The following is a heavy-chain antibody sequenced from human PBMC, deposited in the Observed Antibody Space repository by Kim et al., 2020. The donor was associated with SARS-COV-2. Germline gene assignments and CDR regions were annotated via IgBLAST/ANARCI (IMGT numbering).Heavy chain of an antibody. CDR2: TIPIYRST. Sequence: SVKVSCKASGGIFSLYAISWVRKAPGQGLEWMGGTIPIYRSTNYAQKFQGRLSITADESTSTAYMELSSLTSEDTAMYFCARDGITGTSSPIDGFDVLG. CDR3: ARDGITGTSSPIDGFDV. CDR1: GGIFSLYA. D-gene: IGHD1-20*01. V-gene: IGHV1-69*13. J-gene: IGHJ3*01.